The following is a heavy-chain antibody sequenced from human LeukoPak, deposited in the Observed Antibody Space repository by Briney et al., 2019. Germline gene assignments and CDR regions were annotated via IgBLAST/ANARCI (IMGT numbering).Heavy chain of an antibody. CDR3: ARGWSYYMDV. D-gene: IGHD3-3*01. Sequence: GGSLRLSCAASGFTFSNYAMHWVRQAPGKGLEWVAVISYDGSNKYYADTVKGRFTISRDNAKNSLYLQMNSLRAEDTAVYYCARGWSYYMDVWGKGTTVTVSS. J-gene: IGHJ6*03. CDR2: ISYDGSNK. CDR1: GFTFSNYA. V-gene: IGHV3-30-3*01.